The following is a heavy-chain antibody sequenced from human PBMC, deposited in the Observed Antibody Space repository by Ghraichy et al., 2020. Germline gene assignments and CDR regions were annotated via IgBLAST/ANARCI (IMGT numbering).Heavy chain of an antibody. D-gene: IGHD2-15*01. CDR2: ISSSSITI. Sequence: GESLRLSCDASGFSVSDYGMNWVRQAPGKGLESISFISSSSITIYYADSVKGRFTISRDNDKNSLYLQMNSLRDEDTAVYYCARDIRECSGGRCYSYYYGMDVWGQGTTVTVSS. J-gene: IGHJ6*02. CDR3: ARDIRECSGGRCYSYYYGMDV. CDR1: GFSVSDYG. V-gene: IGHV3-48*02.